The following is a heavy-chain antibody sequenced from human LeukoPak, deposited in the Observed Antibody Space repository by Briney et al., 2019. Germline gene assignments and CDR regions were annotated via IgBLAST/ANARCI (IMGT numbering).Heavy chain of an antibody. D-gene: IGHD1-26*01. Sequence: PSETLSLTCTVSGGSISSYYWSWIRQPPGKGLEWIGYIYYSGSTNYNPSLKSRVTISGDTSKNQFSLKLRSVTAADTAVYYCARDGVPRIVGSKGNWFDPWGQGTLVTVSS. V-gene: IGHV4-59*01. CDR1: GGSISSYY. J-gene: IGHJ5*02. CDR3: ARDGVPRIVGSKGNWFDP. CDR2: IYYSGST.